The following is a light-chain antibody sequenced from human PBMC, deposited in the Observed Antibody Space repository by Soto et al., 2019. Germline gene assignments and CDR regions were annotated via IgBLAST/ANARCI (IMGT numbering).Light chain of an antibody. CDR3: QQYGTSPM. CDR2: GSS. V-gene: IGKV3-20*01. CDR1: QSFGSSY. J-gene: IGKJ1*01. Sequence: VVLTQSPGTLSVSPGEGATLSCRASQSFGSSYLAWPQQKPGQAPRLLIYGSSNSATGLPDRFGGSGSGTDFTLTISRLEREDFAVYSYQQYGTSPMFGQGTKVDIK.